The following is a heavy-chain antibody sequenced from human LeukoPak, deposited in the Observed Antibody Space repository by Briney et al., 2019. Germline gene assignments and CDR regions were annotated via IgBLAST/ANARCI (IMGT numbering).Heavy chain of an antibody. Sequence: PGGSLRLSCAASGFTVSSNYMSWVRQAPGKGLEWVSVIYSGGSTYYADSVKGRFTISRDNSKNTLYLQMNSLRAEDTAVYYCARDLWWELSPGLEYDAFDIWGQGTMVTVSS. J-gene: IGHJ3*02. CDR1: GFTVSSNY. CDR2: IYSGGST. V-gene: IGHV3-53*05. D-gene: IGHD1-26*01. CDR3: ARDLWWELSPGLEYDAFDI.